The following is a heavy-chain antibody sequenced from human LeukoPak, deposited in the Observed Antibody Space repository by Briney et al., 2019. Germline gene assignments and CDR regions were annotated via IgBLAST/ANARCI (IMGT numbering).Heavy chain of an antibody. J-gene: IGHJ1*01. CDR2: IIPILGTS. Sequence: SVKVSCKASGSTFSTYAINWVRQAPGQGLEWMGGIIPILGTSNYAQRFQGRVAITADESSGTAYMALSSLRSEDTAIYYCATTRDYYENSGYTLLQDWGQGTLVTVSS. CDR1: GSTFSTYA. V-gene: IGHV1-69*13. D-gene: IGHD3-22*01. CDR3: ATTRDYYENSGYTLLQD.